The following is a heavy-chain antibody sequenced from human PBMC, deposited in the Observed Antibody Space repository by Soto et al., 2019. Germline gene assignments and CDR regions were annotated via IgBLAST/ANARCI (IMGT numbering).Heavy chain of an antibody. J-gene: IGHJ3*02. Sequence: PGESLKISCKGSGYRFTSYWIGWVRQMPGKGLEWMGIIYPGDSDTRYSPSFQGQVTISADKSISTAYLQWSSLKASDTAMYYCARPSDSSASPLAFDIWGQGTMVTVSS. CDR1: GYRFTSYW. V-gene: IGHV5-51*01. CDR3: ARPSDSSASPLAFDI. CDR2: IYPGDSDT. D-gene: IGHD3-22*01.